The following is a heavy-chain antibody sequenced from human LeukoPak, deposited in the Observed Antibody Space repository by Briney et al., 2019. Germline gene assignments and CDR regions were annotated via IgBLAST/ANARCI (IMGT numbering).Heavy chain of an antibody. Sequence: GGSLRLSCAASGFTFSSYAMHWVRQASGKGLEWVGRIRSTANGYATAYAASVKGRFTISRDDSKNTAYLQMDSLKTEDTAVYYCTGNYYGSGSYADFDYWGQGTLVTVSS. D-gene: IGHD3-10*01. CDR2: IRSTANGYAT. CDR1: GFTFSSYA. V-gene: IGHV3-73*01. J-gene: IGHJ4*02. CDR3: TGNYYGSGSYADFDY.